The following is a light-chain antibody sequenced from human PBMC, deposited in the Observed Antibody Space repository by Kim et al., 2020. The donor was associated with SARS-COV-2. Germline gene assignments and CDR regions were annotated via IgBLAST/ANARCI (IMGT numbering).Light chain of an antibody. V-gene: IGKV1-27*01. J-gene: IGKJ1*01. CDR3: QKYDIAPWT. CDR1: HAISHY. Sequence: ASVGDRVTFTCRASHAISHYLAWYQQKPGKVPKLLIYAASTLQSGVPSRFSGSGSGTDFTLTISSLQPEDVATYYCQKYDIAPWTFGQGTKVDIK. CDR2: AAS.